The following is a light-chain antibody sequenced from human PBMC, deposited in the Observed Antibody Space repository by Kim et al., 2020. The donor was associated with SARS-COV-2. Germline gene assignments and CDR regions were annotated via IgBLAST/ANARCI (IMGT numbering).Light chain of an antibody. CDR3: QQNNNSPCT. CDR1: QSVSNN. Sequence: EIVMTQSPATLSVSPGERATLSCRASQSVSNNLAWYQQKPGQAPRLLIYGASTRATGIPARFSGSGSGTEFTLTISSLQSEDFAVYYWQQNNNSPCTFGQGTKVDIK. V-gene: IGKV3-15*01. CDR2: GAS. J-gene: IGKJ1*01.